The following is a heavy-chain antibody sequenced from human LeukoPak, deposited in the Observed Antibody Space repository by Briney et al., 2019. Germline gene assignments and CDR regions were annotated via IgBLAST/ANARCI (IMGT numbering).Heavy chain of an antibody. J-gene: IGHJ3*02. CDR2: IWYGGSNK. CDR3: ATFTVVTRLDAFDI. CDR1: GFTFSSYG. D-gene: IGHD4-23*01. Sequence: GGSLRLSCAASGFTFSSYGMHWVRQAPGKGLEWVAFIWYGGSNKYYADSVKGRFTISRDNSKNTLYLQMNSLRAEDTAVYYCATFTVVTRLDAFDIWGQGTMVTVSS. V-gene: IGHV3-30*02.